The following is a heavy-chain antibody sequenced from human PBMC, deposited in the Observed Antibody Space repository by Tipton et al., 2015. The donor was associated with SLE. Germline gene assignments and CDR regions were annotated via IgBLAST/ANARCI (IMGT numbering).Heavy chain of an antibody. CDR1: GGSIRTSSNF. CDR2: VYHSGST. D-gene: IGHD5-24*01. V-gene: IGHV4-39*07. Sequence: LRLSCTVSGGSIRTSSNFWAWIRQPPGKQPEWIGNVYHSGSTYYNPSLKRRVTILVETSKNQFSLRLLSVTAADTAVYYCATLPIVEMARAYWGQGTLVTVSS. CDR3: ATLPIVEMARAY. J-gene: IGHJ1*01.